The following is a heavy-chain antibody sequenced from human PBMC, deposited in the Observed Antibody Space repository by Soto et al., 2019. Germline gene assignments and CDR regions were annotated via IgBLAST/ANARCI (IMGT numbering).Heavy chain of an antibody. J-gene: IGHJ4*02. Sequence: PGGSLRLSCAAAGFSFSKHGMHWVRQVPGKGLEWVAIISYDGSNKYYGDSVKGRFTVSRDNSKNTLYLQMNSLRGDDTAVYYCAKDRVESGPGEIDFWGQGTLVTVSS. CDR3: AKDRVESGPGEIDF. D-gene: IGHD3-16*01. V-gene: IGHV3-30*18. CDR1: GFSFSKHG. CDR2: ISYDGSNK.